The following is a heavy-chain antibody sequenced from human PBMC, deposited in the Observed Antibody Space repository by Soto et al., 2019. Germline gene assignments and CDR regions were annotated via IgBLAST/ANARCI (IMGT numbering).Heavy chain of an antibody. CDR3: ASGMMHFDY. J-gene: IGHJ4*02. CDR2: ICYDGSNK. Sequence: GGSLRLSCAASGFTFSSYGMHWVRQAPGKGLEWVAVICYDGSNKYYADSVKGRLSISRDNSKNTLYLQMNSLRAEDTAVYYCASGMMHFDYWGQGTLVTVSS. D-gene: IGHD3-16*01. CDR1: GFTFSSYG. V-gene: IGHV3-33*01.